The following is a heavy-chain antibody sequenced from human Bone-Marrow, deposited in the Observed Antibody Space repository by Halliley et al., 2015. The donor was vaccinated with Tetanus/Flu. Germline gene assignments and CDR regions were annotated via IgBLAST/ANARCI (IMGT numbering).Heavy chain of an antibody. CDR3: AREPVAYGPEAIAVFDR. CDR2: ITTSGSHK. D-gene: IGHD6-19*01. CDR1: GFTFSDSY. Sequence: SLRLSCAVSGFTFSDSYMGWIRQAPGKGLEWVSYITTSGSHKYYGDSVKGRFTTSRDNSKNTLYLQMNSLSVEGTAVYYCAREPVAYGPEAIAVFDRWAQGTLVTVSS. V-gene: IGHV3-11*04. J-gene: IGHJ5*02.